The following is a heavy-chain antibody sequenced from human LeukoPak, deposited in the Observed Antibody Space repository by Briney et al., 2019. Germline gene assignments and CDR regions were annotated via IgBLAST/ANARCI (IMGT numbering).Heavy chain of an antibody. CDR2: IYHSGST. V-gene: IGHV4-4*02. Sequence: SGTLSLTCTVSGGSISSSNWWSWVRQPPGKGLEWIGEIYHSGSTNYNPSLKSRVTISVDTSKNQFSLKLSSVTAADTAVYYCARLGHYDSSGYASDYWGQGTLVTVSS. CDR3: ARLGHYDSSGYASDY. J-gene: IGHJ4*02. D-gene: IGHD3-22*01. CDR1: GGSISSSNW.